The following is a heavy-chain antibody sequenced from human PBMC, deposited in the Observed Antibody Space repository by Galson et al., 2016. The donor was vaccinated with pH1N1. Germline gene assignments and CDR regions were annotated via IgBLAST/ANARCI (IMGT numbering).Heavy chain of an antibody. D-gene: IGHD3-10*01. CDR2: ISWNSGSI. J-gene: IGHJ6*02. V-gene: IGHV3-9*01. CDR3: AKNRGYGSGSYGSRMDV. Sequence: SLRLSCAASGFTFDDYAMHWVRQAPGKGLEWVSGISWNSGSIGYADSVKGRFTISRDNAKNSLYLQMNSLRAEDTALYYGAKNRGYGSGSYGSRMDVWGQGTTVTVSS. CDR1: GFTFDDYA.